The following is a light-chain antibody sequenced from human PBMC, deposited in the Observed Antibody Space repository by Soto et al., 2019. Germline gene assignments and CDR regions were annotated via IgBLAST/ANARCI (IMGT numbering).Light chain of an antibody. J-gene: IGKJ2*01. V-gene: IGKV3-20*01. CDR1: QSVISSY. CDR3: QQYGGSALYT. CDR2: GAS. Sequence: EIVLTQSPGTMSLSPGERATLSCRASQSVISSYLAWYQQKPGQAPRLLIYGASSRATGIPDRFSGSGSGTDFPLTISRLEPEDFAVFYCQQYGGSALYTFGQGTKLEIK.